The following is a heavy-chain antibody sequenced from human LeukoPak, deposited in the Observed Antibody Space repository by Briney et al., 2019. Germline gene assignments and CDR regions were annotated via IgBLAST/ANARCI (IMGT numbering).Heavy chain of an antibody. CDR3: ARDTRTMTAVTRGQHYYYGLDV. CDR2: INPSDGGT. J-gene: IGHJ6*02. Sequence: ASVKVSCKASGYTFTNYYLHWVRQAPGHGLEWMAIINPSDGGTYYEQKLQGRVTVSRDTSTSTVYMELSSLRSEDTAVYYCARDTRTMTAVTRGQHYYYGLDVWGQGTTVTVSS. CDR1: GYTFTNYY. D-gene: IGHD4-17*01. V-gene: IGHV1-46*01.